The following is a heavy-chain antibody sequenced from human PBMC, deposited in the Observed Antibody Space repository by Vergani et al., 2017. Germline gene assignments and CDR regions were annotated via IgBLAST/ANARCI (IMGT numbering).Heavy chain of an antibody. CDR3: AKGGWNYWFDS. Sequence: EVKLLESGGDLVQPGGSLRLSCAASGFSSTTYAMSWVRQAPGKGLEWVSTINTNGDYTRDGDYVKGRFTISRDNSKSTLYLHMNSLRAEDTAIYDCAKGGWNYWFDSWGQGTLVIVS. V-gene: IGHV3-23*01. CDR2: INTNGDYT. D-gene: IGHD1-1*01. CDR1: GFSSTTYA. J-gene: IGHJ5*01.